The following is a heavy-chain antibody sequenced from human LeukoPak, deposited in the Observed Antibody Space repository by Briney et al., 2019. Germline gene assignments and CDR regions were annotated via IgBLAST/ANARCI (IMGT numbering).Heavy chain of an antibody. V-gene: IGHV3-23*01. CDR2: ISRSGGST. CDR3: AKDGYSGYDPRGDLGDY. D-gene: IGHD5-12*01. Sequence: GGSLRLSCAASGFTFSSYAMSWVRQAPGKGLEWVSAISRSGGSTYYADSVKGRFTISRDNSKNTLYLQMNSLRAEDTAVYYCAKDGYSGYDPRGDLGDYWGQGTLVTVSS. CDR1: GFTFSSYA. J-gene: IGHJ4*02.